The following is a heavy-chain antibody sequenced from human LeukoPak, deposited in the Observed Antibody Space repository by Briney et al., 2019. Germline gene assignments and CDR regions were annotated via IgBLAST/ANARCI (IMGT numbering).Heavy chain of an antibody. D-gene: IGHD2-15*01. CDR1: GGSFSGYY. CDR2: INHSGST. J-gene: IGHJ6*03. Sequence: SETLSLTCAVYGGSFSGYYWSWIRQPPGKGLEWIGEINHSGSTNYNPSLKSRVTISVDTSKNQFSLKLSSVTAADTAVYYCARGRGDIVVVVAATSPDYYYMDVWGKGTTVTVSS. V-gene: IGHV4-34*01. CDR3: ARGRGDIVVVVAATSPDYYYMDV.